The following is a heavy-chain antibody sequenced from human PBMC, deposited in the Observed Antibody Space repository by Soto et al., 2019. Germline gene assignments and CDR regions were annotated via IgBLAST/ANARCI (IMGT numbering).Heavy chain of an antibody. Sequence: EVQLVESGGGLVPPGRSLRLSCAASGFTFENYAMHWVRQAPGKGLEWVSGISWHSGNLGYADSVRGRFTISRDNAKNSLYLQMNSLRPEDTGLYYCAKDKLYSNYVHYFDYWGQGTLVTVSS. CDR2: ISWHSGNL. J-gene: IGHJ4*02. CDR3: AKDKLYSNYVHYFDY. CDR1: GFTFENYA. D-gene: IGHD4-4*01. V-gene: IGHV3-9*01.